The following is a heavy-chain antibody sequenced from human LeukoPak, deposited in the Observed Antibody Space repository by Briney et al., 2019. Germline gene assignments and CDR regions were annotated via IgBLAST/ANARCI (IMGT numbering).Heavy chain of an antibody. V-gene: IGHV3-15*01. Sequence: GGSLRLSCAASGFXFSNAWMSWVRQAPGKGLEWVGRIKSKTDGGTTDYAAPVKGRFTISRDDSKNTLYLQMNSLKTEDTAVYYCTTLWPAAMGVGYWGQGTLVTVSS. CDR1: GFXFSNAW. D-gene: IGHD2-2*01. J-gene: IGHJ4*02. CDR3: TTLWPAAMGVGY. CDR2: IKSKTDGGTT.